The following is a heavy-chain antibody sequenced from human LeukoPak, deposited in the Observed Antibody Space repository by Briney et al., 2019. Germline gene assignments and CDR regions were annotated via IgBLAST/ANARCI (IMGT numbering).Heavy chain of an antibody. J-gene: IGHJ5*02. CDR2: ISSSGSTI. CDR1: GFTFSSYE. Sequence: TGGSLRLSCAASGFTFSSYEMNWVRQAPGKGLEWVSYISSSGSTIYYADSVKGRFTISRDNAKNSLYLQMNSLRAEDTAVYYCARSYYDSSGYYNWFGPWGQGTLVTVSS. V-gene: IGHV3-48*03. D-gene: IGHD3-22*01. CDR3: ARSYYDSSGYYNWFGP.